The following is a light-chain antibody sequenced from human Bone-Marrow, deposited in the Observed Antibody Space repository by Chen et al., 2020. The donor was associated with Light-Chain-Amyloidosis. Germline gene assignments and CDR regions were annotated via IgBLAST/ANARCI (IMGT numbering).Light chain of an antibody. CDR2: EVT. CDR1: SSDVGGDNH. V-gene: IGLV2-14*01. CDR3: SSYTITNTLV. Sequence: QSALTQPASVSRPPGQSTTISCPGTSSDVGGDNHVSWYQQHPDKAPKLMIYEVTNRPSWVPDRFSGSKSDNTASLTISGLQTEDEADYFCSSYTITNTLVFGSGTRVTVL. J-gene: IGLJ1*01.